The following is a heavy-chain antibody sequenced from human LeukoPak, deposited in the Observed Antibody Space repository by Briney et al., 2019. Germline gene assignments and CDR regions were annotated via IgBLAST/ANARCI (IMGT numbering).Heavy chain of an antibody. CDR2: ISSSGTPI. Sequence: GGSLRLSCAASGFTFSSNEMNWVRQAPGKGLEWVSYISSSGTPIHYADSVKGRFTISRDNAKNSLFLQMNSLRAEDTAVYYCAREKTACGGDCYDSWGQGTLVTVSS. CDR1: GFTFSSNE. V-gene: IGHV3-48*03. J-gene: IGHJ4*02. CDR3: AREKTACGGDCYDS. D-gene: IGHD2-21*01.